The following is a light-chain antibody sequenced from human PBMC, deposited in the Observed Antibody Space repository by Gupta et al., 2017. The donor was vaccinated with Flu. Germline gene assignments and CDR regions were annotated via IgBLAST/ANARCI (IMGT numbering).Light chain of an antibody. V-gene: IGLV2-14*01. CDR3: SSYTSSSSLYV. Sequence: QSALPQPASVSGSPGQSITISCTGTSSDVGGYYNVSWYQPHPGKAPKPMSYEVSNRPSGVPNRFAGSKSGNTASLTVSGLQAEDEADYDCSSYTSSSSLYVLGTGTMVTV. CDR1: SSDVGGYYN. J-gene: IGLJ1*01. CDR2: EVS.